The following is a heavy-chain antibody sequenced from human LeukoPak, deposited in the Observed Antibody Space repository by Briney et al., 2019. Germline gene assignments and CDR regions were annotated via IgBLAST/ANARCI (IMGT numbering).Heavy chain of an antibody. CDR1: GGSISSSSYY. Sequence: SETLSLTCTVSGGSISSSSYYWGWIRQPPGKGLEWIGSIYYSGSTYYNPSLKSRVTISVDTSKNQFSLKLSSVTAADTAVYYCTRQYIVATIIDYWGQGTLVTVSS. CDR2: IYYSGST. CDR3: TRQYIVATIIDY. J-gene: IGHJ4*02. D-gene: IGHD5-12*01. V-gene: IGHV4-39*01.